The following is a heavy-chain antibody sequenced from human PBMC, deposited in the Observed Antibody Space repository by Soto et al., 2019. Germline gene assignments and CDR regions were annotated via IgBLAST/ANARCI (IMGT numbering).Heavy chain of an antibody. CDR2: INPNSGGT. CDR1: GYTFTGYY. J-gene: IGHJ6*02. D-gene: IGHD6-13*01. V-gene: IGHV1-2*04. Sequence: ASVKVSCKACGYTFTGYYMHWVRQAHGPGLEWMGWINPNSGGTNYAKKFQGWVTMTRDTSISTAYMELSRLRYDDTAVYYCASRVAAAGRDGYYYYYGMDVWGQGTTVTVSS. CDR3: ASRVAAAGRDGYYYYYGMDV.